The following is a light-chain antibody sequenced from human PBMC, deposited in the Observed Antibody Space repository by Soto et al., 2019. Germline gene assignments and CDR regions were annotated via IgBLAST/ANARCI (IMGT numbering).Light chain of an antibody. CDR2: DAS. V-gene: IGKV1-9*01. Sequence: DIQLTQSPSFLSASVGDRVTITCRASQGINNYLAWYQQKPRKAPKLVIYDASTLQSGVPSRFSGSGSGTEFTLTISSLQPEDFATYYCQQLNNYPYTFGQGTKLEIK. CDR3: QQLNNYPYT. CDR1: QGINNY. J-gene: IGKJ2*01.